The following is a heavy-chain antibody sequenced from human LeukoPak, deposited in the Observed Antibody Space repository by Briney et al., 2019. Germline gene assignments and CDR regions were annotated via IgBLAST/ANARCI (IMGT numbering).Heavy chain of an antibody. D-gene: IGHD3-22*01. J-gene: IGHJ4*02. CDR3: AKGPYYYDSSGYYY. CDR1: GFTFSSYA. CDR2: ISGSGGST. Sequence: GGSLILSCAASGFTFSSYAMSWVRQAPGKGLEWVSAISGSGGSTYYADSVKGRFTISRDNSKNTLYLQMNSLRAEDTAVYYCAKGPYYYDSSGYYYWGQGTLVTVSS. V-gene: IGHV3-23*01.